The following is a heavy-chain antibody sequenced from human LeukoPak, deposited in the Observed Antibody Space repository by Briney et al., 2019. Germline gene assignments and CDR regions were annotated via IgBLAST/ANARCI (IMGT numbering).Heavy chain of an antibody. D-gene: IGHD3-16*01. Sequence: GGSLRLSCAASGFTFSSYAMSWVRQAPGKGLEWVSAISGSGGSTYYADSVKGRFTISRDNSKNTLYLQMNSLRAEDAAVYYCAKDPTHLLGFDYWGQGTLVTVSS. J-gene: IGHJ4*02. V-gene: IGHV3-23*01. CDR1: GFTFSSYA. CDR2: ISGSGGST. CDR3: AKDPTHLLGFDY.